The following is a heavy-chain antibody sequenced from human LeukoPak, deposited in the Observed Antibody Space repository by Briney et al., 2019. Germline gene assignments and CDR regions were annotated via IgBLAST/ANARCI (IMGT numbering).Heavy chain of an antibody. J-gene: IGHJ4*02. V-gene: IGHV3-21*01. CDR1: GFTFSSYS. D-gene: IGHD6-19*01. CDR3: ARDAFGRGAVAGKSFDY. Sequence: GGSLRLSCAASGFTFSSYSMNWVRQAPGKGLEWVSSISSSSSYIYYADSVKVRFTISRDNAKNSLYLQMNSLRAEDTAVYYCARDAFGRGAVAGKSFDYWGQGTLVTVSS. CDR2: ISSSSSYI.